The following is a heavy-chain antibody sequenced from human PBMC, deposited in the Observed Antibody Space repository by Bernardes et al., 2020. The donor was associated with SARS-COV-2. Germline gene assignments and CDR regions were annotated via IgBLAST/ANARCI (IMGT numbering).Heavy chain of an antibody. Sequence: ASVKVSCKTSGYTFTGYYIHWVRQAPGQGLEWMGWINPNSGGTDYAQKFQDRVTMTRDTSISTAYMELSRVKSDDTALYYCARCDSSTFNPLDIWGQGTMVT. CDR1: GYTFTGYY. V-gene: IGHV1-2*02. D-gene: IGHD2-2*01. J-gene: IGHJ3*02. CDR2: INPNSGGT. CDR3: ARCDSSTFNPLDI.